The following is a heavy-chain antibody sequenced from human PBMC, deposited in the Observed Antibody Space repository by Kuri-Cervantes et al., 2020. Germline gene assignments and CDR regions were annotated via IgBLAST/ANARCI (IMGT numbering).Heavy chain of an antibody. D-gene: IGHD6-19*01. CDR3: AKQQWLDGFDY. CDR2: IRNDGKDK. V-gene: IGHV3-30*02. CDR1: GFTFSTSG. Sequence: GESLKISCAASGFTFSTSGMSWVRQAPGKGLEWVALIRNDGKDKYNADSVRGRFTISRDNSKNTLYLQMNSLGAEDTAVYYCAKQQWLDGFDYWGQGTLVTVSS. J-gene: IGHJ4*02.